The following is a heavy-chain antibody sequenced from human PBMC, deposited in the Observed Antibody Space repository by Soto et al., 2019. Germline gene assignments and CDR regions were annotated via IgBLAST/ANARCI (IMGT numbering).Heavy chain of an antibody. D-gene: IGHD3-22*01. CDR2: IIPILGIA. V-gene: IGHV1-69*08. CDR3: AREDYYDSTRWVDDY. J-gene: IGHJ4*02. Sequence: QVQLVQSGAEVKKPGSSVKVSCKASGSTFTSYTISWVRQAPGQGLEWMGRIIPILGIANYAQKFHGRVTITAVKSTSTAYMQLSSLRSEDTAVYYCAREDYYDSTRWVDDYWGQGTLVTVSS. CDR1: GSTFTSYT.